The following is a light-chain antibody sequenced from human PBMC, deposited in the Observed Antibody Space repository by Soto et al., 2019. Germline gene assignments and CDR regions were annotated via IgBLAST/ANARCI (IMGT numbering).Light chain of an antibody. J-gene: IGKJ4*01. V-gene: IGKV1-33*01. CDR3: QQYDNLPPT. CDR2: DAS. CDR1: QDISNY. Sequence: DIQMTQSPSSLSASVGDRVTITCQASQDISNYLNGYQQKPGKAPKLLIYDASNLETGVPSRFSGSGSGTDFTFTISSLQPEDIATYDCQQYDNLPPTFGGGTKVEIK.